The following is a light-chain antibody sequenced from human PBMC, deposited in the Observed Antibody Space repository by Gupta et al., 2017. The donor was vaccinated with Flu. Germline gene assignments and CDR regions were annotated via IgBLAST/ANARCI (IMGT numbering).Light chain of an antibody. CDR1: EDIGKY. CDR3: QGAPWM. Sequence: DIQMTQSPSSLSASVGDRVTITCQASEDIGKYVNWYQFKPGKAPKLLIYDASNLETGVPSRCSGSGSGTDCSFTIRSLQPEDIATYYCQGAPWMFGQGTKVEIK. J-gene: IGKJ1*01. V-gene: IGKV1-33*01. CDR2: DAS.